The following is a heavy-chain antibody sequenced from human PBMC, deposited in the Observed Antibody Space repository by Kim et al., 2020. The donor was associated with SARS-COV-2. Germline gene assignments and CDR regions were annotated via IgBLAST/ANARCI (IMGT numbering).Heavy chain of an antibody. CDR2: IYYSGST. Sequence: SETLSLTCTVSGGSISSYYWSWIRQPPGKGLEWIGYIYYSGSTNYNPSLKSRVTISVDTSKNQFSLKLSSVTAADTAVYYCARAGLRFLEWLPFDYWGQGTLVTVSS. D-gene: IGHD3-3*01. CDR1: GGSISSYY. CDR3: ARAGLRFLEWLPFDY. V-gene: IGHV4-59*01. J-gene: IGHJ4*02.